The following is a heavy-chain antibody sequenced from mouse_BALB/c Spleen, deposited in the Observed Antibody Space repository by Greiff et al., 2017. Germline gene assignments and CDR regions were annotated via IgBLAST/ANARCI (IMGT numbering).Heavy chain of an antibody. D-gene: IGHD2-14*01. Sequence: EVMLVESGGGLVKPGGSLKLSCAASGFTFSSYAMSWVRQTPEKRLEWVASISSGGSTYYPDSVKGRFTISRDNARNILYLQMSSLRSEDTAMYYCARYDGDYYAMDYWGQGTSVTVSS. V-gene: IGHV5-6-5*01. CDR3: ARYDGDYYAMDY. CDR1: GFTFSSYA. CDR2: ISSGGST. J-gene: IGHJ4*01.